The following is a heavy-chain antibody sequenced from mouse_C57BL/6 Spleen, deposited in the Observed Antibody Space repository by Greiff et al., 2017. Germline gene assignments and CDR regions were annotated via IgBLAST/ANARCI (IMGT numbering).Heavy chain of an antibody. CDR2: ISYDGSN. V-gene: IGHV3-6*01. J-gene: IGHJ4*01. D-gene: IGHD3-3*01. CDR1: GYSITSGYY. Sequence: EVQLQESGPGLVKPSQSLSLTCSVTGYSITSGYYWNWIRQFPGNKLEWMGYISYDGSNNYNPSLKNRISITRDTSKNQFFLKLNSVTTEDTATYYCARVLGLDYAMDYWGQGTSVTVSS. CDR3: ARVLGLDYAMDY.